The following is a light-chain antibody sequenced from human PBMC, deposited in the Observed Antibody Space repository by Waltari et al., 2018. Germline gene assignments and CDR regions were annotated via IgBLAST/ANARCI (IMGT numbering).Light chain of an antibody. CDR1: QSLLHSNGYNY. Sequence: DIVITQSPLSLPVTPGKPASISGRSSQSLLHSNGYNYLAWYLQKPGQSPQLLIYSGSTRASGVPARFSGSGSGTDFTLNISRVQAEDVGVYYCMQALHTPRTFGQGTKVEIK. V-gene: IGKV2-28*01. CDR2: SGS. CDR3: MQALHTPRT. J-gene: IGKJ1*01.